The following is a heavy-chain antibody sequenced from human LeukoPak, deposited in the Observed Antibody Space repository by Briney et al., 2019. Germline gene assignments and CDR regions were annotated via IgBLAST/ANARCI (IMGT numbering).Heavy chain of an antibody. J-gene: IGHJ6*02. Sequence: GSLRLSCAASGFTFSSYAMHWVRQAPGKGXXXXXXXXXXXXXXXYADSVKGRFTISRDNSKNTLYLQMNSLRAEDTAVYYCARRYCSGGSCSDSPFYYYYYGMDVWGQGTTVTVSS. CDR1: GFTFSSYA. CDR3: ARRYCSGGSCSDSPFYYYYYGMDV. V-gene: IGHV3-30*01. D-gene: IGHD2-15*01. CDR2: XXXXXXXX.